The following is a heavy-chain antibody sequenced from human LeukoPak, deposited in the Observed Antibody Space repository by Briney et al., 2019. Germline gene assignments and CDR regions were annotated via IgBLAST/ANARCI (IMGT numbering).Heavy chain of an antibody. CDR3: ARGSYMYSYNSSVYPIDY. Sequence: ASVKVSCKASGYTFTGYYMHWVRQAPGQGLEWMGWINPNSGGTNYAQKFQGRVTMTRDTSISTAYMELSRLRSDDTAVYYCARGSYMYSYNSSVYPIDYWGQEPWSPSPQ. J-gene: IGHJ4*01. V-gene: IGHV1-2*02. D-gene: IGHD3-22*01. CDR2: INPNSGGT. CDR1: GYTFTGYY.